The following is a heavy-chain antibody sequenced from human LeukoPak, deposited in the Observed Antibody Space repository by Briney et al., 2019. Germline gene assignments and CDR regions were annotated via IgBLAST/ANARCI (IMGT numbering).Heavy chain of an antibody. Sequence: ASVKVSCKASGYTFTSYDINWVRQATGQGLEWMGWMNPNSGNTGYAQKFQGRVTITRNTSISTAYMELSSLRSEDTAVYYCARGPSLRGASRTQSYPYYFDYWGQGTLVTVSS. D-gene: IGHD2-2*01. J-gene: IGHJ4*02. CDR1: GYTFTSYD. CDR3: ARGPSLRGASRTQSYPYYFDY. CDR2: MNPNSGNT. V-gene: IGHV1-8*03.